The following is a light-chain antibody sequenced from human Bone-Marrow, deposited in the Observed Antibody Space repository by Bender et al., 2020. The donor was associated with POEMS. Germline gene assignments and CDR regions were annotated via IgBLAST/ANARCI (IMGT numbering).Light chain of an antibody. V-gene: IGLV1-44*01. J-gene: IGLJ3*02. Sequence: QSVLTQPPSASGTPGQRVTISCSGGSSNIGAHAVNWYQHLPGTAPKLLIYSSHRRPSEVPDRFSGSRSGTSASLAISGLQFEDEADYCCAVWDDSLNGWVFGGGTKLTVL. CDR1: SSNIGAHA. CDR2: SSH. CDR3: AVWDDSLNGWV.